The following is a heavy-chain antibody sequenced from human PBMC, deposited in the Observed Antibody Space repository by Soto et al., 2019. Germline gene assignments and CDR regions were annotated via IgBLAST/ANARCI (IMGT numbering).Heavy chain of an antibody. CDR1: GYTFTSYD. CDR2: MNPNSGNT. Sequence: GASVKVSCKASGYTFTSYDINWVRQATGQGLEWMGWMNPNSGNTGYAQKFQGSVTMTRNTSISTAYMELSSLRSEDAAVYYCSRGVVEAAAGTYYYYGMDVWGQGTTVTVSS. CDR3: SRGVVEAAAGTYYYYGMDV. V-gene: IGHV1-8*01. J-gene: IGHJ6*02. D-gene: IGHD6-13*01.